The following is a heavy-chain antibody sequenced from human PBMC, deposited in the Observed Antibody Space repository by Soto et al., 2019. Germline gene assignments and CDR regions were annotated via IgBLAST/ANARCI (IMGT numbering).Heavy chain of an antibody. CDR2: ISKDGSNE. CDR1: GFIFSRYA. V-gene: IGHV3-30*04. D-gene: IGHD3-10*01. J-gene: IGHJ4*02. Sequence: QVQVVESGGGVVQPGRSLRLSCAASGFIFSRYAIHWVRQAPGKGLEWLAVISKDGSNEYYLDSVKGRFTISRDNSKNTVHLEMNSLRDEDTALYYCARSRSGAVADSFDFWGQGTLVTVSS. CDR3: ARSRSGAVADSFDF.